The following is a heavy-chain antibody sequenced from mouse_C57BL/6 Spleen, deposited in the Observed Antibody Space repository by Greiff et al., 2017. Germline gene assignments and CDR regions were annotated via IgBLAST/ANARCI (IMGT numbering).Heavy chain of an antibody. J-gene: IGHJ3*01. CDR1: GFTFSSYA. Sequence: EVKVVESGGGLVKPGGSLKLSCAASGFTFSSYAMSWVRQTPEKRLEWVATISDGGSYTYYPDNVKGRFTISRDNAKNNLYLQMSHLKSEDTAMYYCARDKGAYYSNYEAYWGQGTLVTVSA. CDR2: ISDGGSYT. CDR3: ARDKGAYYSNYEAY. D-gene: IGHD2-5*01. V-gene: IGHV5-4*01.